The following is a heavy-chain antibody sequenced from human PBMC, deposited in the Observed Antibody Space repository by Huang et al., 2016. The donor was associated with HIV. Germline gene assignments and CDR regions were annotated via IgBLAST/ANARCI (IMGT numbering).Heavy chain of an antibody. CDR3: ATPVSYGSYYDSGGFSV. J-gene: IGHJ4*02. CDR2: IYPADSDS. D-gene: IGHD3-22*01. Sequence: EVQLVQSGAEVKKPGESLKISCKGSGYRFSSYWIAWVRQKPGKGLEWMGIIYPADSDSRDSPSFQGQVTISVDKSTATAHLHWSSLKASDSALYYCATPVSYGSYYDSGGFSVWGQGTLVTVSS. V-gene: IGHV5-51*01. CDR1: GYRFSSYW.